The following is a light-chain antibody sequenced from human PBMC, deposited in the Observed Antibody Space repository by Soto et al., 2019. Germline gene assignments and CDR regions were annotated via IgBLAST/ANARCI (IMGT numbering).Light chain of an antibody. Sequence: QSVLTQPRSVSGSPGQSVTISCTGTSSDVGGYNYVSWYQQHPGKAPKLMIYDVSKRPSGVPDRCSGSKSGNTASLTISGLQAEDEADYYCCSYAGSYWVFGGGTKLTVL. V-gene: IGLV2-11*01. J-gene: IGLJ3*02. CDR3: CSYAGSYWV. CDR2: DVS. CDR1: SSDVGGYNY.